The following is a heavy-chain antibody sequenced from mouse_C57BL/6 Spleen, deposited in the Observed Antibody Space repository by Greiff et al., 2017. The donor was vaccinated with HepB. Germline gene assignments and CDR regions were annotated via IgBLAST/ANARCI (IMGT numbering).Heavy chain of an antibody. D-gene: IGHD1-1*01. Sequence: QVQLQQSGAELVRPGTSVKVSCQASGYAFTNYLIEWVKQRPGQGLEWIGVINPGSGGTNYNEKFKGKATLTADKSSSTAYMQLSSLTSEDSAVYFCATNYGSSPFAYWGQGTLVTVSA. CDR2: INPGSGGT. CDR1: GYAFTNYL. CDR3: ATNYGSSPFAY. V-gene: IGHV1-54*01. J-gene: IGHJ3*01.